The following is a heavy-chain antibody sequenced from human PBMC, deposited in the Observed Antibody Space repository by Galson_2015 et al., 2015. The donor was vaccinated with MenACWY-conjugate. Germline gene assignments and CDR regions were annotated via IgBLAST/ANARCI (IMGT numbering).Heavy chain of an antibody. CDR1: GFTFNSHG. J-gene: IGHJ3*02. Sequence: SLRLSCAASGFTFNSHGMHWVHQAPGKGLEWVAVIWYDGSNKYYADSVKGRFTISRDNSKNTVYLQMDSLRAEDTAMYYCAKRGAITASIWKDAFDIRGQGTMVTVSS. V-gene: IGHV3-33*06. CDR3: AKRGAITASIWKDAFDI. D-gene: IGHD1-26*01. CDR2: IWYDGSNK.